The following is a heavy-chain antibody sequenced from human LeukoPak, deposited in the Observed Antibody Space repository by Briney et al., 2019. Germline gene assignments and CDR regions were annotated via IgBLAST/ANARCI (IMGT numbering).Heavy chain of an antibody. Sequence: PGGSLRLSCAASGFTFSDFYMSWIRQAPGKGLEWVSYIGGSGRTIYYADSVKGRFTISRDNAKNSLYLQMNSLRAEDTAVYYXXXXXXYDNGGYTYWGQGTLVTVSS. J-gene: IGHJ4*02. CDR2: IGGSGRTI. CDR1: GFTFSDFY. CDR3: XXXXXYDNGGYTY. D-gene: IGHD3-22*01. V-gene: IGHV3-11*01.